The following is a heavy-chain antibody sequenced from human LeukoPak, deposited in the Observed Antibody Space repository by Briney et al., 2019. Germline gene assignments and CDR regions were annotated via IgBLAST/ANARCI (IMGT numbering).Heavy chain of an antibody. V-gene: IGHV1-2*02. Sequence: ASVKVSCTASGYSFTGYYMHWVRQAPGQGLEWMGWINPNSGGTNYAQKFQGRVTMTRDTSISTAYMELSRLRSDDTAVYYCARGTGYYDSSGYYTDYWGQGTLVTVSS. CDR1: GYSFTGYY. D-gene: IGHD3-22*01. CDR3: ARGTGYYDSSGYYTDY. CDR2: INPNSGGT. J-gene: IGHJ4*02.